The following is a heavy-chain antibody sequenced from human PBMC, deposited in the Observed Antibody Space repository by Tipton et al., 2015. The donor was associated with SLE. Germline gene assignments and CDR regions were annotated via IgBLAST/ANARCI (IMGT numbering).Heavy chain of an antibody. CDR1: GFTFSNYA. V-gene: IGHV3-23*01. D-gene: IGHD3-3*01. J-gene: IGHJ4*02. CDR3: ARSPVDYWNGYSA. CDR2: ITGSGDRT. Sequence: SLRLSCVASGFTFSNYAMSWVRQAPGKGLEWISAITGSGDRTYYKDSVKGRFTISRDNSKDSLYLQRNALRAEDTAVYYCARSPVDYWNGYSAWGQGTLVAVSS.